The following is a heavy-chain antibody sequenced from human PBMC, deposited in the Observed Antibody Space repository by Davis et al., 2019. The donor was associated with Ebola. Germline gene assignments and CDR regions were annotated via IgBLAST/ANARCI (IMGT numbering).Heavy chain of an antibody. CDR2: ITSSSSYT. D-gene: IGHD3-9*01. CDR1: GFSVSDKY. Sequence: SLKISCVGSGFSVSDKYMSWVRQAPGKGLEWVSYITSSSSYTNYADSVKGRFTISRDNAKNSLYLQMNSLRAEDTAVYYCARGPLDYDILTGSPPLYYYYGMDVWGQGTTVTVSS. V-gene: IGHV3-11*06. CDR3: ARGPLDYDILTGSPPLYYYYGMDV. J-gene: IGHJ6*02.